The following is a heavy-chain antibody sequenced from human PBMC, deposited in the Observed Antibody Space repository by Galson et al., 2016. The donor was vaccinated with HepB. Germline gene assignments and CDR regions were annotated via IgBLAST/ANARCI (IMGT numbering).Heavy chain of an antibody. D-gene: IGHD3-22*01. CDR3: ATTVYGYSDY. CDR2: IKHDGSEI. Sequence: SLRLSCAASGFIFTDYWTTWVRQAPGKGLEWVANIKHDGSEISYVDSVRGRFTISRDNAKNSVHLQMHNLRAEDTALYYCATTVYGYSDYWGQGTLVTVSS. J-gene: IGHJ4*02. V-gene: IGHV3-7*03. CDR1: GFIFTDYW.